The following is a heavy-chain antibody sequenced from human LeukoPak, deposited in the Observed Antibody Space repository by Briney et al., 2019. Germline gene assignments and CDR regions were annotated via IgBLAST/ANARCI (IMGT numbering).Heavy chain of an antibody. CDR2: FYTRGST. J-gene: IGHJ4*02. D-gene: IGHD4/OR15-4a*01. CDR3: AKAREVLTTTTLDY. Sequence: SETLSLTCTVSGGSISSGSYYWSGTRQPAGKGLEWIGRFYTRGSTNYNPSPKSRVTISLDTSENQFSLKLSSVTAADTAVYYCAKAREVLTTTTLDYWGQGTLVTVSS. V-gene: IGHV4-61*02. CDR1: GGSISSGSYY.